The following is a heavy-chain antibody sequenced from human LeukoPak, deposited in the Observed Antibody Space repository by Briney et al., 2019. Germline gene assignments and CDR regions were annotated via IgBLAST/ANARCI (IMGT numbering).Heavy chain of an antibody. CDR3: AKVGAPGGWDNWFDS. J-gene: IGHJ5*01. D-gene: IGHD6-19*01. CDR1: GFTFSSYA. V-gene: IGHV3-23*01. CDR2: ISGSGGST. Sequence: GGSLRLSCAASGFTFSSYAMSWVRQAPGKGLEWVSAISGSGGSTYYADSVKGRFTISRDNSKNTLHLQMNSLGAEDTAVYYCAKVGAPGGWDNWFDSWGQGTLVTVSS.